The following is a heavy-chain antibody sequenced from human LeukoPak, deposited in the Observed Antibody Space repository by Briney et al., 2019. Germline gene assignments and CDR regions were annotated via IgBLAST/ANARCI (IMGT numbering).Heavy chain of an antibody. Sequence: GASVKVSCKVSGHTLTELSMHWVRQAPGKGLEWMGGFDPEDGETIYAQKFQGRVTMTEDTSTDTAYMELSSLRSEDTAVYYCATDRIHYDSSGYLTDYWGQGTLVTVSS. CDR1: GHTLTELS. CDR2: FDPEDGET. V-gene: IGHV1-24*01. CDR3: ATDRIHYDSSGYLTDY. J-gene: IGHJ4*02. D-gene: IGHD3-22*01.